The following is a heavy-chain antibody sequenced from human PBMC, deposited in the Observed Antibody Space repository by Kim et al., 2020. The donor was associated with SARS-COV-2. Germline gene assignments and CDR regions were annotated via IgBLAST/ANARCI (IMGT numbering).Heavy chain of an antibody. CDR1: GYTFTSYA. CDR3: AREVPGYYDRSGYRIDWYFDL. CDR2: INAGNGNT. V-gene: IGHV1-3*01. Sequence: ASVKVSCKASGYTFTSYAMHWVRQAPGQRLEWMGWINAGNGNTKYSQKFQGRVTITRDTSASTAYMELSSLRSEDTAVYYCAREVPGYYDRSGYRIDWYFDLWGRGSLVTVSS. D-gene: IGHD3-22*01. J-gene: IGHJ2*01.